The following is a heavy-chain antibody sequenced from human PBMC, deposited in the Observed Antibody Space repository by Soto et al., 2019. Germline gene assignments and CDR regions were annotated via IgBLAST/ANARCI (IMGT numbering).Heavy chain of an antibody. V-gene: IGHV3-23*01. J-gene: IGHJ4*02. CDR2: ISGSGGST. D-gene: IGHD3-10*01. CDR1: GFTFSSYA. CDR3: AKVRGFGETFDY. Sequence: GSLRLSCAASGFTFSSYAMSWVRQAPGKGLEWVSAISGSGGSTYYADSVKGRFTISRDNSKNTLYLQMNSLRAEDTAVYYCAKVRGFGETFDYWGQGTLVTVSS.